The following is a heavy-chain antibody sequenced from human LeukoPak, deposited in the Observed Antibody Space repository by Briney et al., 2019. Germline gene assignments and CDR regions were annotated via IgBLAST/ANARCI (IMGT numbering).Heavy chain of an antibody. V-gene: IGHV1-2*02. CDR2: INPNSGGT. CDR1: GYTFSNFG. CDR3: ARVVGFGDYPFDY. Sequence: ASVKVSCKTSGYTFSNFGINWVRQAPGQGLEWMGWINPNSGGTDYAQKFQGRVTITRVTSATTAYMELSRLRSDDTAVYYCARVVGFGDYPFDYWGQGTLVTVSS. J-gene: IGHJ4*02. D-gene: IGHD4-17*01.